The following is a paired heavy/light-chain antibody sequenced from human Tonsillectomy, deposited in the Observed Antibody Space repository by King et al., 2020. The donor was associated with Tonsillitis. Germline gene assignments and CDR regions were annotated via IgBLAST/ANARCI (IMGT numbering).Light chain of an antibody. CDR3: MQALQTIT. V-gene: IGKV2-28*01. Sequence: DIVMTQSPLSLPVTPGEPASISCRSSQSLLHSNGYNYLDWYLQKPGKSPQLLIYLGSNRASGVPDRFSGSGSGTDFTLKISRVEAEDVGVYYCMQALQTITFGQGTRLEIK. CDR2: LGS. CDR1: QSLLHSNGYNY. J-gene: IGKJ5*01.
Heavy chain of an antibody. J-gene: IGHJ6*02. V-gene: IGHV1-69*01. Sequence: QVQLVQSGAEVKKPGSSVKVSCKASGGTFSSYAISWVRQAPGQGLEWMGGIIPIFGTANYAQKFQGRVTITADESTSTAYMELSSLRSEDTAVYYCARGTFYYGSGRGYYYYYGMDVWGQGTTVTVSS. D-gene: IGHD3-10*01. CDR2: IIPIFGTA. CDR1: GGTFSSYA. CDR3: ARGTFYYGSGRGYYYYYGMDV.